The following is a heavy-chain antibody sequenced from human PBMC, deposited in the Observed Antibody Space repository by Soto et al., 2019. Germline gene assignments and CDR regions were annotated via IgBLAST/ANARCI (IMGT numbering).Heavy chain of an antibody. J-gene: IGHJ4*01. Sequence: LRLSCAASGFTFITAWMNWVRQAPGKGVEWVGRIKSKNDGGTTDYAAPVKGRFTISRDDSKNTVFLQMNSLRTEDTALYYCAADLPGHGGGYEFDYWGQG. CDR2: IKSKNDGGTT. D-gene: IGHD2-15*01. V-gene: IGHV3-15*07. CDR3: AADLPGHGGGYEFDY. CDR1: GFTFITAW.